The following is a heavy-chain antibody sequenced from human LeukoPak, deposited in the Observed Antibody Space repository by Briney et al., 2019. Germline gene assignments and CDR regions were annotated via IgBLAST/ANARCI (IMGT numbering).Heavy chain of an antibody. J-gene: IGHJ5*02. V-gene: IGHV3-30*02. CDR2: IRYNGSNK. Sequence: GGSLRLSCAASGFTFSSYDMHWVRQAPGKGLEWVAFIRYNGSNKFYADSVKGRFIISKDTSNNTLYMQIYVLRAENTGVYYCAREFSCGSNLFDRWGEGTLVTVS. CDR1: GFTFSSYD. CDR3: AREFSCGSNLFDR.